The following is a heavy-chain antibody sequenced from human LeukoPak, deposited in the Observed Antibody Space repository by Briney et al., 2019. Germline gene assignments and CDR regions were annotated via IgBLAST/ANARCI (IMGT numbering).Heavy chain of an antibody. D-gene: IGHD2-21*02. CDR2: ISSSSSTI. J-gene: IGHJ4*02. CDR1: GFTFSSYS. CDR3: ARGPYCGGDCLVASRW. V-gene: IGHV3-48*01. Sequence: PGGSLRLSCAASGFTFSSYSMNWVRQAPGRGLEWVSYISSSSSTIYYADSVKGRFTISRDNAKNSLYLQMNSLRGEDTAVYYCARGPYCGGDCLVASRWWGQGTLVTVSS.